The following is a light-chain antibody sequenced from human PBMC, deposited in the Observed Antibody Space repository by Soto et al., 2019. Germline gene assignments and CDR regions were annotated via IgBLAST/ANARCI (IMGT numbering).Light chain of an antibody. V-gene: IGKV1-5*01. CDR2: AAS. Sequence: IRMTQSPSTLSASVGDRVTITCRASQSISSWLAWYQQKPGKAPNLLIYAASSLQSGVPSRFSGSGSGTEFTLTISSLQPDDFATYYCQQYNSYPITFGQGTLLDI. CDR1: QSISSW. CDR3: QQYNSYPIT. J-gene: IGKJ5*01.